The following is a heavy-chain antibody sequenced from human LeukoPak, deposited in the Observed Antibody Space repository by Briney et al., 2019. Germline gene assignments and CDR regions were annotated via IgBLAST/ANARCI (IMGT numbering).Heavy chain of an antibody. V-gene: IGHV1-2*02. J-gene: IGHJ4*02. CDR2: INPNSGGT. Sequence: ASVKVPCKASGYTFTCYYMHWVRQAPGQGLEWMGWINPNSGGTNYAQKFQGRVTMTRDTSISTAYMELTSLRSEDTAVYYCARVLGYSSSQWYYFDSWGQGTLVTVSS. CDR3: ARVLGYSSSQWYYFDS. CDR1: GYTFTCYY. D-gene: IGHD6-13*01.